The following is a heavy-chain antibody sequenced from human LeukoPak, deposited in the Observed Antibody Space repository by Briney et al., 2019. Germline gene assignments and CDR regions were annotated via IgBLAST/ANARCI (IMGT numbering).Heavy chain of an antibody. J-gene: IGHJ5*02. CDR1: GYSISSGYY. V-gene: IGHV4-38-2*02. Sequence: PSETLSLTCTVSGYSISSGYYWGWIRQPPGKGLEWIGSIYHSGSTYYNPSLKSRVTISVDTSKNQFSLKLSSVTAADTAVYYCARDQGASGWILPYNWFDPWGQGTLVTVSS. CDR3: ARDQGASGWILPYNWFDP. D-gene: IGHD6-19*01. CDR2: IYHSGST.